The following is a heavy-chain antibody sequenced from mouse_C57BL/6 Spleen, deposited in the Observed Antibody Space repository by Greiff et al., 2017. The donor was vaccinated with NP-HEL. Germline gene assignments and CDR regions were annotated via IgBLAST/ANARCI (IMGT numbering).Heavy chain of an antibody. D-gene: IGHD1-1*01. J-gene: IGHJ4*01. CDR1: GYSFTGYY. V-gene: IGHV1-42*01. CDR2: INPSTGGT. Sequence: VQLQQSGPELVKPGASVKISCKASGYSFTGYYMNWVKQSPEKSLEWIGEINPSTGGTTYNQKFKAKATLTVDKSSSTSYMQLKSLTSEDSAVYYCARGGVYYGSHYYAMDYWGQGTSVTVSS. CDR3: ARGGVYYGSHYYAMDY.